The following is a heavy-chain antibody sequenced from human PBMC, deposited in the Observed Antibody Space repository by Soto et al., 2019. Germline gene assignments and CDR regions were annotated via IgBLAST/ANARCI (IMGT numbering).Heavy chain of an antibody. J-gene: IGHJ6*02. V-gene: IGHV3-15*07. CDR2: IKSKTDGGTT. CDR3: TTVGGYGSGSYFFLEYYYYGMDV. CDR1: GFTFSNAW. D-gene: IGHD3-10*01. Sequence: PGGSLRLSCAASGFTFSNAWMNWVRQAPGKGLEWVGRIKSKTDGGTTDYAAPVKGRFTISRDDSKNTLYLQMNSLKTEDTAVYYCTTVGGYGSGSYFFLEYYYYGMDVWGQGTTVTVSS.